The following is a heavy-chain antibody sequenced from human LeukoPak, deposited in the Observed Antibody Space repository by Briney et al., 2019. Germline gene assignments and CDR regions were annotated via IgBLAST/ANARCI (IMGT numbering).Heavy chain of an antibody. V-gene: IGHV4-59*01. D-gene: IGHD3-10*01. CDR3: ARDGGYGSGSSL. Sequence: SETLSLTCTVSGGSISSYYWRWIRRPPGKGLEWIGYIYSGSTNYNPSLKSRVTISVDTSKNQFSLKLSSVIAADTAVYYCARDGGYGSGSSLWGQGTLVTVSS. CDR2: IYSGST. CDR1: GGSISSYY. J-gene: IGHJ4*02.